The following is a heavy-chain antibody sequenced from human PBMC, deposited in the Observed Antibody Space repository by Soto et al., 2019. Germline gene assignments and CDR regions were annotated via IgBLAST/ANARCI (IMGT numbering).Heavy chain of an antibody. D-gene: IGHD3-16*01. Sequence: SETLSLTCTVSGGSISSGDYYWSWIHQPPGKGLEWIGYIYYSGSTYCGPSLKSRVTISVDTSKNQFSLKLNSVTAADTAVYYCARRRGTTYYYGMDVWGQGTTVTV. CDR2: IYYSGST. V-gene: IGHV4-30-4*01. CDR3: ARRRGTTYYYGMDV. J-gene: IGHJ6*02. CDR1: GGSISSGDYY.